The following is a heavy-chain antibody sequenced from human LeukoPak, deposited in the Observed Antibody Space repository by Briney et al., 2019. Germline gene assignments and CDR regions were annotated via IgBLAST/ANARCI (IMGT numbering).Heavy chain of an antibody. CDR2: IWFDGSNI. J-gene: IGHJ4*02. CDR3: ARDSLPMAVTGPFDH. CDR1: GFNFSSYG. V-gene: IGHV3-33*01. D-gene: IGHD6-19*01. Sequence: PGGSLGLCCSASGFNFSSYGMHWVRQAPGKGLEWVTSIWFDGSNIHYADSVKGRVIISRDNSKSALYLQMNSLRAEDTAIYYCARDSLPMAVTGPFDHWGQGALVTVSS.